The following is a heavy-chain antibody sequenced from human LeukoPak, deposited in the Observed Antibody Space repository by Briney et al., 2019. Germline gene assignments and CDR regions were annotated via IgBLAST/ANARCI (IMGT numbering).Heavy chain of an antibody. V-gene: IGHV2-5*02. J-gene: IGHJ4*02. CDR3: AHSPLAYYDSSGPFDY. CDR2: IYWDDDK. D-gene: IGHD3-22*01. CDR1: GFSLSTSGVG. Sequence: SGPTLVKPTQTLTLTCTFSGFSLSTSGVGVGWIRQPPGKALEWLALIYWDDDKRYSPSLKSRLTITKDTSKNQVVLTMTNMDPVDTATYYCAHSPLAYYDSSGPFDYWGQGTLVTVSS.